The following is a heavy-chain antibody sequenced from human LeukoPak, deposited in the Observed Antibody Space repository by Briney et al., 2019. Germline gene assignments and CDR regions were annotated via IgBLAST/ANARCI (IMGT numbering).Heavy chain of an antibody. D-gene: IGHD3/OR15-3a*01. Sequence: SETLSLTCTVSGGSISSYYWSWIRQPPGKGLEWIGYIYYSGSTNYNPSLKSRVTISVDTSKNQFSLKLSSVTAADTAVYYWARVSGSYGFWWFDPWGQGTLVTVSS. J-gene: IGHJ5*02. CDR1: GGSISSYY. CDR3: ARVSGSYGFWWFDP. V-gene: IGHV4-59*01. CDR2: IYYSGST.